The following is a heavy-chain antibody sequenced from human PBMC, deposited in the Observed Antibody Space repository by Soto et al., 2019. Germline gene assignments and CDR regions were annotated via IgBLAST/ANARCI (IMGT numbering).Heavy chain of an antibody. V-gene: IGHV3-30-3*01. Sequence: QVQLVESGGGVVQPGRSLRLLCAASGFDFNHYDMHWVRQAPGKGLEWVAVISSDENNKYYADSVKGRFTISRDNSKNTLYLQVSSLRPEDTAVYYCIRDYGEAGSTAAFDIWGQGTMVIVSS. J-gene: IGHJ3*02. CDR2: ISSDENNK. CDR1: GFDFNHYD. CDR3: IRDYGEAGSTAAFDI. D-gene: IGHD4-17*01.